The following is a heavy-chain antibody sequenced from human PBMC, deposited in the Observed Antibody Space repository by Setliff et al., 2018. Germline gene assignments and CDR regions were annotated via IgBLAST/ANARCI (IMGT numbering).Heavy chain of an antibody. J-gene: IGHJ6*02. D-gene: IGHD6-13*01. CDR2: TYYRSKWYD. Sequence: SQTLSLTCAISGDSVSSNSAAWNWIRQSPSRGLEWLGRTYYRSKWYDDYAVSVKSRITINPDTSKNQFSLQLNSVTPEDTAVYYCVRGRKAWHSSSWSTFDVWGQGTTVTVSS. CDR3: VRGRKAWHSSSWSTFDV. V-gene: IGHV6-1*01. CDR1: GDSVSSNSAA.